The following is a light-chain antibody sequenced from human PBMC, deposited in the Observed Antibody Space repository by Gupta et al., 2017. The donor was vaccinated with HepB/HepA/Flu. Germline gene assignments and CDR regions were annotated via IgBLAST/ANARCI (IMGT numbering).Light chain of an antibody. J-gene: IGKJ4*01. CDR2: DAS. CDR1: QSVSSY. V-gene: IGKV3-11*01. CDR3: QQRLTWPLT. Sequence: DIVLTHSPATLSLSPGEGATLSCRASQSVSSYFAWYQQRPGQAPRLLIYDASNRATGIPARVSGSGSGTDFTLTSSSLEPEDSAVYYCQQRLTWPLTFGGGTKVEIK.